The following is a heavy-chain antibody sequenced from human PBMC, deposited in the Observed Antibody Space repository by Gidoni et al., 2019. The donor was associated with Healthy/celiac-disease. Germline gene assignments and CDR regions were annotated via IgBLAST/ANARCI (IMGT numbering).Heavy chain of an antibody. J-gene: IGHJ4*02. CDR2: ISYDGSNK. CDR1: GFTFSSYA. D-gene: IGHD3-10*01. CDR3: ARDAVLLWFGELSY. V-gene: IGHV3-30-3*01. Sequence: QVQLVESGGGVVQPGRSLRLSCAASGFTFSSYAMHWVRQAPGKGLEWVAVISYDGSNKYYADSVKGRFTISRDNSKNTLYLQMNSRRAEDTAVYYCARDAVLLWFGELSYWGQGTLVTVSS.